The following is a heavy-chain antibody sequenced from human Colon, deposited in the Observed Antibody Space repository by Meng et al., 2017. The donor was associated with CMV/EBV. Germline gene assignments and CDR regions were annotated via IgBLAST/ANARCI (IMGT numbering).Heavy chain of an antibody. CDR1: GYTFTGYY. D-gene: IGHD3-22*01. J-gene: IGHJ1*01. CDR2: INPNSGGT. CDR3: ATVSSGYYLYFQH. Sequence: HVQLVQSGAKVKKPGASVTVSCKASGYTFTGYYMHWVRQAPGQGLEWMGWINPNSGGTNYAQKFQGRVTMTRDTSISTAYMELSRLRSDDTAVHYCATVSSGYYLYFQHWGQGTLVTVSS. V-gene: IGHV1-2*02.